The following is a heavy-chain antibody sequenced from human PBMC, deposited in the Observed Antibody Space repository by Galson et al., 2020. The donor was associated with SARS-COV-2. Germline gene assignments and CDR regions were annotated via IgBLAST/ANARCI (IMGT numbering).Heavy chain of an antibody. CDR3: TTDRGATVPAAMFYYYYGMDV. V-gene: IGHV3-15*01. CDR2: IKSKTDGGTT. CDR1: GFTFSNAW. J-gene: IGHJ6*02. Sequence: GGSLRLSCAASGFTFSNAWMSWVRQAPGKGLEWVGRIKSKTDGGTTDYAAPVKGRFTISRDDSKNTLYLQMNSLKTEDTAVYYCTTDRGATVPAAMFYYYYGMDVWGQGTTVTVSS. D-gene: IGHD2-2*01.